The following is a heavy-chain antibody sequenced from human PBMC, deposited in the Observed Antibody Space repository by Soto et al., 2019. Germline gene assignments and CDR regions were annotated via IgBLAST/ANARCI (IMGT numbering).Heavy chain of an antibody. CDR2: FDPEYGET. Sequence: ASVNVSCTVSGYTLTELSMHWVRQAPGKGLEWMGGFDPEYGETIYAQRFQGRVTMTEDTSTDTAYMELSSLRSEDTAVYYCAAGPRLFRFLEWLYLGGQGTLVTSPQ. CDR1: GYTLTELS. V-gene: IGHV1-24*01. CDR3: AAGPRLFRFLEWLYL. J-gene: IGHJ5*02. D-gene: IGHD3-3*01.